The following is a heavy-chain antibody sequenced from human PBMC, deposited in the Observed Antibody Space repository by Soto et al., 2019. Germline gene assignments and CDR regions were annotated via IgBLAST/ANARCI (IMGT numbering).Heavy chain of an antibody. D-gene: IGHD2-2*01. Sequence: EVQLVESGGNLVQPGGSLRLSCVGAGFTFSSNWMTRVRQAPGKGLEWVANIRQDGSEINYVDSVKGRFTISRDNTKNSLYLQMNSLRAEDTAIYYCAREVVVSRGASYFGYWGPGTLVTVSS. CDR1: GFTFSSNW. V-gene: IGHV3-7*04. CDR2: IRQDGSEI. J-gene: IGHJ4*02. CDR3: AREVVVSRGASYFGY.